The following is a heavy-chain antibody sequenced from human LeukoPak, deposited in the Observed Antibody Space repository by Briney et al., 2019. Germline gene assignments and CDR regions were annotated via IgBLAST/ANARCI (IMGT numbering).Heavy chain of an antibody. D-gene: IGHD6-13*01. CDR3: ARDLRWSIAAASNWFDP. J-gene: IGHJ5*02. Sequence: PSGTLSLTCAVSGGSISSSNWWSWIRQPPGKGLEWIGEIYHSGSTNYNPSLKSRVTISVDKSKTQFSLKLSSVTAADTAVYYCARDLRWSIAAASNWFDPWGQGTLVTVSS. CDR1: GGSISSSNW. V-gene: IGHV4-4*02. CDR2: IYHSGST.